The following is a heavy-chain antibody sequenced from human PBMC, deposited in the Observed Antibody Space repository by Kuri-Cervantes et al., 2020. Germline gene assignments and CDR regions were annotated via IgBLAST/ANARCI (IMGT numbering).Heavy chain of an antibody. CDR3: ARGYSQGGY. CDR1: GFTFSSYA. J-gene: IGHJ4*02. Sequence: GESLKISCAASGFTFSSYAMSWVRQAPGKGLEWVSAIGTAGDTYYPGSVKGRFTISRENAKNSLYLQMNSLRAGDTAVYYCARGYSQGGYWGQGTLVTVSS. D-gene: IGHD1-1*01. CDR2: IGTAGDT. V-gene: IGHV3-13*01.